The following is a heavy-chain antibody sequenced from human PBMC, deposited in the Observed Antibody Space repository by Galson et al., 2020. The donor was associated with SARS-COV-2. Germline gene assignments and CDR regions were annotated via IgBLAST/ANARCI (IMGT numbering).Heavy chain of an antibody. CDR2: ISRSGSTI. V-gene: IGHV3-11*04. Sequence: NSGGSLRLSCAASGFTFSAYSLSWIRQAPGKGLEWVSYISRSGSTIYYADSVKGRFTISRDNDKNSLYLQMNSLRVEDTAVYYCARVSGQDSRGRGWFDAWGQGTLVTVSS. CDR3: ARVSGQDSRGRGWFDA. D-gene: IGHD3-22*01. CDR1: GFTFSAYS. J-gene: IGHJ5*02.